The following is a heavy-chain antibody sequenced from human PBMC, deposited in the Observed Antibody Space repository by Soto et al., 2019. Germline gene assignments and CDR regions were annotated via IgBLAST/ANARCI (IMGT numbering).Heavy chain of an antibody. V-gene: IGHV3-7*01. CDR3: ARDQRETGRVYYYYYMDV. CDR2: IKQDGSEK. CDR1: GFTFSSYW. Sequence: GGSLRLSCAASGFTFSSYWMSWVRQAPGKGLEWVANIKQDGSEKYYVDSVKGRFTISRDKAKNSLYLQMNSLRAEDTAVYYCARDQRETGRVYYYYYMDVWGKGTTVTVSS. J-gene: IGHJ6*03.